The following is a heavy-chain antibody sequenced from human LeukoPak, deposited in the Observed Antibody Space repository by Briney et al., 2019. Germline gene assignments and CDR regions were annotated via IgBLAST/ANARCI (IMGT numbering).Heavy chain of an antibody. Sequence: PGGSLRLSCAASGFTFSRSAMDWVRQAPGKGLEWVSSISGDSNYIYYADSVKGRFTISRDNTKNSLSLQMSSLRADDTAVYYCARLYCTGGSCYGKYYFDYWGQGALVTVSS. CDR2: ISGDSNYI. D-gene: IGHD2-15*01. V-gene: IGHV3-21*01. CDR1: GFTFSRSA. CDR3: ARLYCTGGSCYGKYYFDY. J-gene: IGHJ4*02.